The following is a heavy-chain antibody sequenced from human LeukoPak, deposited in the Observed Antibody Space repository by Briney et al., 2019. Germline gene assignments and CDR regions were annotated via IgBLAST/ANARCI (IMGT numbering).Heavy chain of an antibody. CDR2: INEDGRGK. Sequence: GGSLRLSCAASGFTFNGHWMTWVRQAPGKGLEWVANINEDGRGKYYVDSVKGRFTISRDNAKNSLYLQMNSLRAEDTAMYYCARHIPRGNNFFDYWGQGTQVTVSS. D-gene: IGHD3-16*01. J-gene: IGHJ4*02. CDR3: ARHIPRGNNFFDY. CDR1: GFTFNGHW. V-gene: IGHV3-7*01.